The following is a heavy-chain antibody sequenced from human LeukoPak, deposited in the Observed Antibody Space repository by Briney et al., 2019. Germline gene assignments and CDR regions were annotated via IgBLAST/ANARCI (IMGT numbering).Heavy chain of an antibody. Sequence: GGSLRLSCSASGFTFSTYAMHWVRQAPGKGLESVSTISSNGGSTYYADSVKGRFTISRDNSMNTLYLQMSSLTAEDTAVYYRLKLPNYSSGYCGQGTLVTVSS. CDR3: LKLPNYSSGY. D-gene: IGHD6-25*01. J-gene: IGHJ4*02. CDR1: GFTFSTYA. V-gene: IGHV3-64D*09. CDR2: ISSNGGST.